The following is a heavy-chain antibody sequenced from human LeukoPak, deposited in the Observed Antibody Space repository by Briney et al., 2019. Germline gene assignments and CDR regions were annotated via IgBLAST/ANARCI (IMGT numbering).Heavy chain of an antibody. CDR1: GYSISSDYY. J-gene: IGHJ4*02. Sequence: SETLSLTCAVSGYSISSDYYWGWIRQPPGKGLEWIGSIYHSGSTYYNPSLKSRVTISVDTSKNQFSLKLSSVTAADTAVYFCARVLKEYKYDITGSLYFDYWGQGTVVTVSS. CDR2: IYHSGST. V-gene: IGHV4-38-2*01. CDR3: ARVLKEYKYDITGSLYFDY. D-gene: IGHD3-22*01.